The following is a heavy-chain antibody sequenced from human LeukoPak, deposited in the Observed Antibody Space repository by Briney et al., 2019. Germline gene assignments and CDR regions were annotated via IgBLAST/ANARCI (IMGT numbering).Heavy chain of an antibody. Sequence: PGGSLRLSCAASGFTFSSYWMHWVRQAPGKGLVWVSRINSDGSSTSYADSVKGRFTISRDNAKNSLYLQMNSLRVEDTGIYYCARGDNYFDHWGQGALVTVSS. CDR3: ARGDNYFDH. CDR2: INSDGSST. J-gene: IGHJ4*02. CDR1: GFTFSSYW. V-gene: IGHV3-74*01.